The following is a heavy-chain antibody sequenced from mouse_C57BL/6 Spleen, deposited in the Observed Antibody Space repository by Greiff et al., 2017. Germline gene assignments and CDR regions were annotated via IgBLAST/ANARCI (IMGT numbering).Heavy chain of an antibody. J-gene: IGHJ4*01. V-gene: IGHV1-22*01. CDR3: ARGGAGRAMDY. Sequence: EVQLQQSGPELVKPGASVKMSCKASGYTFTDYNMHWVKQSHGKSLEWIGYINPNNGGTSYNQKFKGQATLTVNKSSSNAYMELRSLTSEDSAVNSCARGGAGRAMDYWGQGTSVTVSS. D-gene: IGHD4-1*01. CDR2: INPNNGGT. CDR1: GYTFTDYN.